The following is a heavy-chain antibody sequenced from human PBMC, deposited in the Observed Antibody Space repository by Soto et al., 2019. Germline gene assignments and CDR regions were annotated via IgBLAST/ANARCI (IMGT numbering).Heavy chain of an antibody. J-gene: IGHJ6*02. V-gene: IGHV3-33*01. Sequence: GGSLRLSCAASGFTFSSYGMHWVRQAPGKGLEWVAVIWYDGSNKYYVDSVKGRFTISRDNSKNTLDLQMNSLRAEDTAVYFCARDRPMTTVTDYYYYGMDVWGQGTTVTVSS. CDR1: GFTFSSYG. D-gene: IGHD4-4*01. CDR3: ARDRPMTTVTDYYYYGMDV. CDR2: IWYDGSNK.